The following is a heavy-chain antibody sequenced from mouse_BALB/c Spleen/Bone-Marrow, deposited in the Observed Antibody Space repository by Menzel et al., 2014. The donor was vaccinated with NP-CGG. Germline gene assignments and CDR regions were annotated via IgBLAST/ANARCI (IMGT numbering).Heavy chain of an antibody. CDR2: ISSGGSYT. CDR1: GFTFSSYG. J-gene: IGHJ2*01. V-gene: IGHV5-6*01. CDR3: ARQTVSSGVNY. Sequence: EVQVVESGGDLVKPGGSMKLSCAASGFTFSSYGMSWVRQTPDKRLEWVATISSGGSYTYYPDTVQGRFTISRDKDKNPLALQMSSLKSGDPAMYYCARQTVSSGVNYWVQCTTVTVSS. D-gene: IGHD2-2*01.